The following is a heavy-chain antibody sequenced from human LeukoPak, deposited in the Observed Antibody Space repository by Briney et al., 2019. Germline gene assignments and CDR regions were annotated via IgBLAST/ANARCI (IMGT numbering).Heavy chain of an antibody. CDR3: ARVLVPYYDSTGYLDS. J-gene: IGHJ4*02. CDR1: GGSFSGYY. Sequence: SETLSLTCAVYGGSFSGYYWSWIRQPPGKGLEWIGEINHSGSTNYNPSLKSRVTISVGTSKNQFSLKLISVTAADTAVYYCARVLVPYYDSTGYLDSWGQGTLVTVSS. CDR2: INHSGST. D-gene: IGHD3-22*01. V-gene: IGHV4-34*01.